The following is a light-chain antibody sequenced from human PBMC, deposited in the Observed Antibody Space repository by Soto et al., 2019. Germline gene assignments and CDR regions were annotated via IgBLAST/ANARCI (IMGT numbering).Light chain of an antibody. CDR3: SSYTSSRTPHYV. J-gene: IGLJ1*01. Sequence: QSALTQPASVSGSPGQSITISCTGTSSDVGGYNYVSWYQQHPGKAPKLMIYEVSNRPSGVSNRFSGSKSGNTASLTISGLQAEDEADYYCSSYTSSRTPHYVFGTGT. CDR1: SSDVGGYNY. V-gene: IGLV2-14*01. CDR2: EVS.